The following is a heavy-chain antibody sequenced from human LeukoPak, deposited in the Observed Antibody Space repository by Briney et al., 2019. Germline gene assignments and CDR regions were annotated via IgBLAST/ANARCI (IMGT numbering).Heavy chain of an antibody. D-gene: IGHD3-9*01. CDR1: GYTFTSYA. Sequence: ASVKVSCKASGYTFTSYAMHWVRQAPGQRLEWMGWINAGNGNTKYSQKFQGRVTITADESTSTAYMELSSLRSEDTAVYYCARATIDILTGYYKIDAFDIWGQGTMVTVSS. CDR3: ARATIDILTGYYKIDAFDI. J-gene: IGHJ3*02. CDR2: INAGNGNT. V-gene: IGHV1-3*01.